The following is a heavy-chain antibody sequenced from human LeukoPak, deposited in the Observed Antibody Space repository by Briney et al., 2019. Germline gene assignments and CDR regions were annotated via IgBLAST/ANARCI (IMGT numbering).Heavy chain of an antibody. CDR2: ISSNGGTT. CDR3: AKDSRFLDFWTTPRRGWFDP. D-gene: IGHD3-3*01. J-gene: IGHJ5*02. V-gene: IGHV3-64*01. CDR1: GFTFSNYA. Sequence: GGSLRLSCAAFGFTFSNYAMHWVRQAPGKGLEYVSAISSNGGTTYYANSVRGRFTISRDNSKNTLYLQMNSLRAEDTAVYYCAKDSRFLDFWTTPRRGWFDPWGQGTLVTVSS.